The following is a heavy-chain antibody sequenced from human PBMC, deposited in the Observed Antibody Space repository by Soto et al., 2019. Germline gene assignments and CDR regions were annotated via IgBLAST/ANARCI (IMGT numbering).Heavy chain of an antibody. CDR3: ARGGQDFWSGPFDY. J-gene: IGHJ4*02. CDR1: GGSMSNYF. CDR2: IDNSGST. Sequence: PSETLSLTCTVSGGSMSNYFCNWIRQPAGKGLEWIGRIDNSGSTNYNPSLKSRITMSADTSRNQFSLKLNSVTGADTAVYYCARGGQDFWSGPFDYWGQGALVTVPS. V-gene: IGHV4-4*07. D-gene: IGHD3-3*01.